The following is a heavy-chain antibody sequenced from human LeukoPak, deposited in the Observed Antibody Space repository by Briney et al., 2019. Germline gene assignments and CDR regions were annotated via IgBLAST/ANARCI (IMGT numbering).Heavy chain of an antibody. J-gene: IGHJ4*02. D-gene: IGHD5/OR15-5a*01. Sequence: SQTLSLTCAISGDSVSSNSAAWNWIRQSPSICLEWLGRTYYRSKWYNDYAVSLKSRITINPDTSKNQFSLQLNSVTPEDTAVYYCARSTDRYFDYWGQGTLVTVSS. CDR1: GDSVSSNSAA. V-gene: IGHV6-1*01. CDR3: ARSTDRYFDY. CDR2: TYYRSKWYN.